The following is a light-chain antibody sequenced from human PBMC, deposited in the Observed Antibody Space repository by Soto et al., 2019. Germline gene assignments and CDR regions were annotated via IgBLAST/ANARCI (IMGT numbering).Light chain of an antibody. CDR3: HHFGSSRHT. CDR2: GAS. CDR1: QSVSSTD. Sequence: EIVLTQSPSTLSLSQGRRATLSFRASQSVSSTDLAWYRHKPGQAPRLLIYGASSRAAGIPDRFSGSGSGTDFTLTISRLEPEDFAVYYCHHFGSSRHTFGQGTKVDIK. V-gene: IGKV3-20*01. J-gene: IGKJ2*01.